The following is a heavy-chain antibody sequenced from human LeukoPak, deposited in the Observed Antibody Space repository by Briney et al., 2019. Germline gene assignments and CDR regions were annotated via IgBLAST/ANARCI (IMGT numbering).Heavy chain of an antibody. CDR3: ARQNPTDY. CDR1: GFTFSSSW. J-gene: IGHJ4*02. Sequence: GGSLRLSCVASGFTFSSSWMSWVRQAPGKGLEWVANIKQDGSEKSYVESVRGRFTISRDNAKNSLYLQLNSLRAEDTALYYCARQNPTDYWGQGTLVTASS. D-gene: IGHD2/OR15-2a*01. V-gene: IGHV3-7*03. CDR2: IKQDGSEK.